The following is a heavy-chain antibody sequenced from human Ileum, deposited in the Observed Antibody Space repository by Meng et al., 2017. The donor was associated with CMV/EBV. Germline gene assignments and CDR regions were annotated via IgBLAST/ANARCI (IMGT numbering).Heavy chain of an antibody. Sequence: ASVKVSCKASGYTFTGYYMHWVRQAPGEGLEWMGWINPNSGGTNYAQKFQGRVTMTRDTSISTAYMELSRLRSDDTAVYYGARMGYCSSTSCSDIPEYFQHWGQGTLVTVSS. CDR1: GYTFTGYY. V-gene: IGHV1-2*02. CDR3: ARMGYCSSTSCSDIPEYFQH. CDR2: INPNSGGT. D-gene: IGHD2-2*01. J-gene: IGHJ1*01.